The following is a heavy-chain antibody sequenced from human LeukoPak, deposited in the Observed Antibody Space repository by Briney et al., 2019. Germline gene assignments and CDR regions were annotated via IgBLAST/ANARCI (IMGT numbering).Heavy chain of an antibody. CDR2: ISYDGSNK. CDR3: AREYSSSSGRCFDS. CDR1: GFTFSSYG. V-gene: IGHV3-30*03. J-gene: IGHJ4*02. Sequence: GGSLRLSCAASGFTFSSYGMHWVRQAPGKGLEWVAVISYDGSNKYYADSVKGRFTISRDNSKNSLYLQMNSLRAEDTAVYYCAREYSSSSGRCFDSWGQGTLVTVSS. D-gene: IGHD6-6*01.